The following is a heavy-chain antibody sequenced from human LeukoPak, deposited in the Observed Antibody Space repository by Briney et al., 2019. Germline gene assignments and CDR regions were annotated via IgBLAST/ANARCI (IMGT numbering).Heavy chain of an antibody. CDR3: ARGGGITGTHDAFDI. CDR1: GGTFSSYA. J-gene: IGHJ3*02. V-gene: IGHV1-69*05. CDR2: IIPIFGTA. Sequence: SVKVSCKASGGTFSSYAISWVRQAPGQGLEWMGGIIPIFGTANYAQKFQGRATITTDESTSTAYMELSSLRSEDTAVYYCARGGGITGTHDAFDIWGQGTMVTVSS. D-gene: IGHD1-20*01.